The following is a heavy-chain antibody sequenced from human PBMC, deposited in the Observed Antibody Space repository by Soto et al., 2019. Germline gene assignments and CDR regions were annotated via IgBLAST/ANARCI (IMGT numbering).Heavy chain of an antibody. J-gene: IGHJ6*02. D-gene: IGHD6-6*01. CDR2: IIPDLGVV. CDR1: GGSFTTYT. V-gene: IGHV1-69*01. CDR3: ARDLLAARRGDFYTSMDV. Sequence: QVQLVQSGAEVKKPGSSVKVPCKASGGSFTTYTINWVRQAPGQGLEWMGGIIPDLGVVEYAQRFQGRVTITADDSTYTAYMELDSLRSDDTAVYYCARDLLAARRGDFYTSMDVWGRGTTVTVSS.